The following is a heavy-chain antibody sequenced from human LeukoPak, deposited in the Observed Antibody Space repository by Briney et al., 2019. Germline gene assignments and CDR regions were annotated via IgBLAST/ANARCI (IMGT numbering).Heavy chain of an antibody. CDR1: GGSISSGSYY. V-gene: IGHV4-61*02. Sequence: SETLSLTCTVSGGSISSGSYYWSWIRQPAGKGLEWIGRIYTSGSTNYNPSLKSRVTISVDTSKNQFSLKLSSVTAADTAVYYCARATSSRGYYYYYMDVWGKGTTVTVSS. D-gene: IGHD2-2*01. J-gene: IGHJ6*03. CDR3: ARATSSRGYYYYYMDV. CDR2: IYTSGST.